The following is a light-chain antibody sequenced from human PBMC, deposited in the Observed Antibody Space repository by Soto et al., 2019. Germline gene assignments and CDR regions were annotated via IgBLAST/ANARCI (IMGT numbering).Light chain of an antibody. CDR2: DAS. J-gene: IGKJ1*01. Sequence: DIHMTQSPSTLSASVGDRVTITCRASQSINTWLAWYQQKPGKAPNLLIYDASNLETGVPSRFNGSGSGTEFSLTISSLEPDDFATYYCQQYNNYLWTFGQGTKVDIK. CDR1: QSINTW. CDR3: QQYNNYLWT. V-gene: IGKV1-5*01.